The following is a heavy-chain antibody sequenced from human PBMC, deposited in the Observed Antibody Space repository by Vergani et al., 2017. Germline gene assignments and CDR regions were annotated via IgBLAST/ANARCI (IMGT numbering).Heavy chain of an antibody. CDR3: ARDYPLWYFDL. CDR1: GFTFSSYA. V-gene: IGHV3-30-3*01. Sequence: QVQLVESGGGVVQPGRSLRLSCAASGFTFSSYAMHWVRQAPGKGLEWVAVISYDGSNKYYADSVKGRFTISRDNAKNSLYLQMNSLRAEDTAVYYCARDYPLWYFDLWGRGTLVTVSS. CDR2: ISYDGSNK. J-gene: IGHJ2*01.